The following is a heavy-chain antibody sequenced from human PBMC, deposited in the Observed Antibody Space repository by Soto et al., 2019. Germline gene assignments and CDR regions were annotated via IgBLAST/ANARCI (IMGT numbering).Heavy chain of an antibody. CDR2: ISYGGSNK. D-gene: IGHD5-12*01. V-gene: IGHV3-30*18. CDR3: AKGEGLVATLHDAFDI. Sequence: GGSLRLSCAASGFTFSSYGMHWVRQAPGKGLEWVAVISYGGSNKYYADSVKGRFTISRDNSKNTLYLQMNSLRAEDTAVYYCAKGEGLVATLHDAFDIWGQGTMVTVSS. J-gene: IGHJ3*02. CDR1: GFTFSSYG.